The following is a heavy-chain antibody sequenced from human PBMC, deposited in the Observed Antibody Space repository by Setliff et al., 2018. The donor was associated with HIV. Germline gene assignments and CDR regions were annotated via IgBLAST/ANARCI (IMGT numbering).Heavy chain of an antibody. CDR2: IYPSGNI. Sequence: SETLFLTCTVSGGSISRYYWSWIRQPAGKGLEWIGRIYPSGNINYNPSLKSRLTMSIDTSKNQFSLKLSSVTATDTAVYYCARDAGPHYGSGPPLEYWGQGIQVTVSS. V-gene: IGHV4-4*07. CDR3: ARDAGPHYGSGPPLEY. CDR1: GGSISRYY. D-gene: IGHD3-10*01. J-gene: IGHJ4*02.